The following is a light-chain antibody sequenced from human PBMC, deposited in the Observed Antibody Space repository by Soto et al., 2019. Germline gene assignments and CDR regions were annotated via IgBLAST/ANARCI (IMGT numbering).Light chain of an antibody. Sequence: QAVVTQSPSASASLGASVKLTCTLSSGHSSYAISWHQQQPEKGPRYLMKLNSDGSHSTGDGIPDRFSGSSSGAERYLTISSLQSEDEADYYCQTWGTGIQVFGGGTKLTVL. CDR1: SGHSSYA. V-gene: IGLV4-69*01. CDR3: QTWGTGIQV. CDR2: LNSDGSH. J-gene: IGLJ3*02.